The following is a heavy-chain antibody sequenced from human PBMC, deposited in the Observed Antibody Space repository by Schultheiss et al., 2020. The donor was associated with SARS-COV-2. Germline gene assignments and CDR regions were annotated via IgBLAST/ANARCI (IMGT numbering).Heavy chain of an antibody. CDR1: GGSISGYF. Sequence: SETLSLTCSVSGGSISGYFWSWIRQPPGKGLEWIGYFYNSGSPNYNPSLKSRVTISFDTSNNQFSLKLSSVTAADTAVYYCARAHSTRRVVVVAATVSRLGWFDPWGQGTLVTVSS. V-gene: IGHV4-4*08. CDR3: ARAHSTRRVVVVAATVSRLGWFDP. J-gene: IGHJ5*02. D-gene: IGHD2-15*01. CDR2: FYNSGSP.